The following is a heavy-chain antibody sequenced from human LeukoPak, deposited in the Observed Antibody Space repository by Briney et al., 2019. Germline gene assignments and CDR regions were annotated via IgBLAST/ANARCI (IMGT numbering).Heavy chain of an antibody. CDR3: ARDRSLTYYYGSGSKHFDY. Sequence: ASVKVSCKASGYTFTSYGISWVRQAPGQGLEWMGWISAYNGNTNYAQKLQGRVTITTDTSTRTAYMELRSLRSDDTAVYYCARDRSLTYYYGSGSKHFDYWGQGTLVTVSS. J-gene: IGHJ4*02. CDR2: ISAYNGNT. CDR1: GYTFTSYG. D-gene: IGHD3-10*01. V-gene: IGHV1-18*01.